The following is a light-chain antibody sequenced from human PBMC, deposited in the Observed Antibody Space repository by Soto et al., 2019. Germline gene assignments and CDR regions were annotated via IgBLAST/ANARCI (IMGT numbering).Light chain of an antibody. J-gene: IGKJ1*01. CDR3: QQYGRSPRT. Sequence: ETVLTQSAGTLSLSPGERATLSCRASQSVNNNYLAWYQQKPGQAPRLLIYGTSSRATGISDRFSGSGSGTDFTLTISRLEPEDFAVYYCQQYGRSPRTFGRGTKVEIK. CDR1: QSVNNNY. V-gene: IGKV3-20*01. CDR2: GTS.